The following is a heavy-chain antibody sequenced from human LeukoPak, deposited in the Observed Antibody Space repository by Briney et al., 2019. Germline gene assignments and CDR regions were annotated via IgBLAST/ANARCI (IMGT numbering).Heavy chain of an antibody. CDR3: ARTRYSGSHNSAFDL. V-gene: IGHV4-59*08. D-gene: IGHD1-26*01. CDR1: RGSISGHY. Sequence: SETLSLTCTVSRGSISGHYWSWIRQSPGKGLEWIGNIYYSGNTNYNPSLKSRVTISIDTSRIHFSLHLSSVTAAGTAVYYCARTRYSGSHNSAFDLWGQGTVVTVSS. CDR2: IYYSGNT. J-gene: IGHJ3*01.